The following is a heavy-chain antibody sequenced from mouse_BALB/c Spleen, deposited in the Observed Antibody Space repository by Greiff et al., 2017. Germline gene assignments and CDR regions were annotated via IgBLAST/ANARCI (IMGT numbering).Heavy chain of an antibody. CDR2: VNPYNGGT. CDR1: GYTFTDYY. Sequence: EVQLQESGPELVKPGASVKMSCKASGYTFTDYYMDWVKQSHGESFEWIGRVNPYNGGTSYNQKFKGKATLTVDKSSSTAYMELNSLTSEDSAVYYCARWPSFDYWGQGTTLTVSS. J-gene: IGHJ2*01. V-gene: IGHV1-19*01. CDR3: ARWPSFDY.